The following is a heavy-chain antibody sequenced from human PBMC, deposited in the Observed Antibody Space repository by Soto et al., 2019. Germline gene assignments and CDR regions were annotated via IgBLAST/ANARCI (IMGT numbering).Heavy chain of an antibody. D-gene: IGHD6-19*01. CDR2: ISAYNGNT. CDR3: ARDYHSSGWPNGMDV. J-gene: IGHJ6*04. CDR1: GYTFTSYG. V-gene: IGHV1-18*01. Sequence: QVQLVQSGAEVKKPGASVKVSCKASGYTFTSYGISWVRQAPGQGLEWMGWISAYNGNTNYAQKLQGRVTMTTRTATSTAYTELRSLRSDDTAVYYCARDYHSSGWPNGMDVWGKGTTVTVSS.